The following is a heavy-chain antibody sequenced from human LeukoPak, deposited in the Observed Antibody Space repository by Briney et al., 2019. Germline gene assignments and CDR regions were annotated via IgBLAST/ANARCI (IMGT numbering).Heavy chain of an antibody. CDR1: GYSISNGYY. CDR2: IYRSGST. Sequence: SETLSLTCTVSGYSISNGYYWDWIRQPPGRGLEWIRNIYRSGSTSYNPSLESRVTISVDTSKNQFSLKVNSVTAADTAVYYCARRHSSGWFYYWGQGTLVTVSS. J-gene: IGHJ4*02. CDR3: ARRHSSGWFYY. D-gene: IGHD6-19*01. V-gene: IGHV4-38-2*02.